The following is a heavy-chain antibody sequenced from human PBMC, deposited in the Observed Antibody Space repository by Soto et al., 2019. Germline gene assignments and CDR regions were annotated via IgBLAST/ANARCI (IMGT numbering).Heavy chain of an antibody. CDR2: ISGSGRDT. Sequence: PGGSLRLSCEASGFTFSNYAMSWVRQAPGKGLEWVSGISGSGRDTYYADSVKGRLTISRDKSENTLYLQMNSLRDEDTGVYFCVSRIPSWVFDYWGLGTLVTVSS. CDR1: GFTFSNYA. J-gene: IGHJ4*01. V-gene: IGHV3-23*01. D-gene: IGHD2-21*01. CDR3: VSRIPSWVFDY.